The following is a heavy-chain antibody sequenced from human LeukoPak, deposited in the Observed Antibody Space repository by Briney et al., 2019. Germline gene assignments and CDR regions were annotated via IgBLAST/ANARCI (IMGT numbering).Heavy chain of an antibody. Sequence: GGSLRLSCAASGFTFSSYAMSWVRQAPGKGLEWVSAISGSGGSTYYADSVKGRFTISRDNPKNTLYLQMNSLRAEDTAVYYCAKDRGDIVVVPAANDWGQGTLVTVSS. CDR3: AKDRGDIVVVPAAND. J-gene: IGHJ4*02. CDR2: ISGSGGST. V-gene: IGHV3-23*01. D-gene: IGHD2-2*01. CDR1: GFTFSSYA.